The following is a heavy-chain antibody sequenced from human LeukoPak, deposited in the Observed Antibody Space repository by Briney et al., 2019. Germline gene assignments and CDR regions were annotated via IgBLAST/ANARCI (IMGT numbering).Heavy chain of an antibody. Sequence: SETLSLTCGVYGGSFSGYYWSWIRQPPGKGLEWIGEINPRGSTNYNPSLKSRVTLSADTSKNQFSLTLNSVTAADTAVYYCARRRLGYYFHNWGQGTLVTVSS. CDR1: GGSFSGYY. D-gene: IGHD5-24*01. CDR2: INPRGST. CDR3: ARRRLGYYFHN. V-gene: IGHV4-34*01. J-gene: IGHJ4*02.